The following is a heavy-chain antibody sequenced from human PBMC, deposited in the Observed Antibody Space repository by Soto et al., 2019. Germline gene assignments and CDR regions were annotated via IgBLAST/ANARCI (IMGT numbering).Heavy chain of an antibody. Sequence: LGGSLRLSCAASGFTFSSYEMNWVRQAPGKGLEWVSYISSSGSTIYYADSVKGRFTISRDNAKNSLYLQMSSLRAEDTAVYYCARALAVAGSLGGMDVWGQGTTVTVSS. CDR3: ARALAVAGSLGGMDV. V-gene: IGHV3-48*03. D-gene: IGHD6-19*01. CDR2: ISSSGSTI. J-gene: IGHJ6*02. CDR1: GFTFSSYE.